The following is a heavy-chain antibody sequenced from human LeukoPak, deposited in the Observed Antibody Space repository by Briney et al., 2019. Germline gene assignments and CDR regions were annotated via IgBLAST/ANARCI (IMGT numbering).Heavy chain of an antibody. D-gene: IGHD6-13*01. V-gene: IGHV1-2*02. CDR1: GYTFTGYY. CDR3: ARKYSSSWPSYYYYGMDV. CDR2: INPNSGGT. J-gene: IGHJ6*02. Sequence: GASVKVSCKASGYTFTGYYMHWVRQAPGQGLEWMGWINPNSGGTNYAQKFQGRVTMTRDTSISTAYMELSRLRSDDTAVYYCARKYSSSWPSYYYYGMDVWGQGTTVTASS.